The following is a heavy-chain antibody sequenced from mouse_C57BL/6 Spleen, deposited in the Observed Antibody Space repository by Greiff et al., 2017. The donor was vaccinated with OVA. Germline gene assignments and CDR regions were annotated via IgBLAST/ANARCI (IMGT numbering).Heavy chain of an antibody. CDR1: GYTFTSYW. CDR2: IHPNSGST. CDR3: ARGDYSNRNYYAMDY. Sequence: QVQLKQPGAELVKPGASVKLSCKASGYTFTSYWMHWVKQRPGQGLEWIGMIHPNSGSTNYNEKFKSKATLTVDKSSSTAYMQLSSLTSEDSAVYYCARGDYSNRNYYAMDYWGQGTSVTVSS. D-gene: IGHD2-5*01. J-gene: IGHJ4*01. V-gene: IGHV1-64*01.